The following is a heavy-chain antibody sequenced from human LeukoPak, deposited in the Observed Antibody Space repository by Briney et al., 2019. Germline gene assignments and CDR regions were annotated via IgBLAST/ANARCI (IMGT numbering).Heavy chain of an antibody. CDR3: ARHGITIFGVAPNWFDP. J-gene: IGHJ5*02. CDR1: GYSISSGYY. V-gene: IGHV4-38-2*01. Sequence: SETLSLTCAVSGYSISSGYYWGWIRQPPGKGLEWIGTIYHSGNTYYNPSLKSRVTISLDTSKNQFSLRLSSVSAADTAVYYCARHGITIFGVAPNWFDPWGQGTLVTVSS. CDR2: IYHSGNT. D-gene: IGHD3-3*01.